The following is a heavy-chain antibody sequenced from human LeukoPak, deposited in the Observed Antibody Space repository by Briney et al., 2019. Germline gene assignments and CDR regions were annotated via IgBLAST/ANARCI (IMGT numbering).Heavy chain of an antibody. Sequence: GGTLRLSCAASGFTFDYYGMSWVRQAPGKGLEWVSTISGTGGTTYYADSVKGRFTISRDNSKSSLYLQLNSLRAEDTATYYCAKGQPPYCTSDTCHRFDWFDPWGQGTLVTVSS. CDR3: AKGQPPYCTSDTCHRFDWFDP. CDR1: GFTFDYYG. V-gene: IGHV3-23*01. D-gene: IGHD2-8*02. CDR2: ISGTGGTT. J-gene: IGHJ5*02.